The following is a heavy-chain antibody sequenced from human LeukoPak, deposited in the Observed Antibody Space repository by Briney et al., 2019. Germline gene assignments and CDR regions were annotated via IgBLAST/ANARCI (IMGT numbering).Heavy chain of an antibody. CDR1: GGTFSSYA. CDR3: ARGYYDSGGYYHYYYGMDV. V-gene: IGHV1-18*01. J-gene: IGHJ6*02. CDR2: ISGYRGNT. D-gene: IGHD3-22*01. Sequence: WASVKVSCKASGGTFSSYAISWVRQAPGQGLEWMGWISGYRGNTNYAQKFQGRVTMTTDTSTNTAYMELRSLKSDDTAMYYCARGYYDSGGYYHYYYGMDVWGQGTTVTVSS.